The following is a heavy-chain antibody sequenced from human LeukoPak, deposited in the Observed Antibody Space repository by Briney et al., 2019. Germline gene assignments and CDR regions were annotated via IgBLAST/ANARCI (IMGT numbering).Heavy chain of an antibody. D-gene: IGHD3-3*01. CDR1: GGSISSYY. CDR3: ARVPTIGRHDFWSGYRDYYYYYMDV. CDR2: IYYSGST. J-gene: IGHJ6*03. V-gene: IGHV4-59*01. Sequence: SETLSLTCTVSGGSISSYYWSWIRQPAGKGLEWIGYIYYSGSTNYNPSLKSRVTISVDTSKNQFSLKLSSVTAADTAVYYCARVPTIGRHDFWSGYRDYYYYYMDVWGKGTTVTVSS.